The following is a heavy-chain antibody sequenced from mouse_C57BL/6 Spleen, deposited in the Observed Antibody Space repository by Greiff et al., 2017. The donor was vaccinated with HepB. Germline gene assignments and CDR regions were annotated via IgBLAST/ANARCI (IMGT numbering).Heavy chain of an antibody. Sequence: VQLKQSGPELVKPGASVKISCKASGYSFTGYYMNWVKQSPEKSLEWIGEINPSTGGTTYNQKFKAKATLTVDKSSSTAYMQLKSLTSEDSAVYYCARENGGPYWGQGTLVTVSA. V-gene: IGHV1-42*01. D-gene: IGHD1-2*01. J-gene: IGHJ3*01. CDR1: GYSFTGYY. CDR3: ARENGGPY. CDR2: INPSTGGT.